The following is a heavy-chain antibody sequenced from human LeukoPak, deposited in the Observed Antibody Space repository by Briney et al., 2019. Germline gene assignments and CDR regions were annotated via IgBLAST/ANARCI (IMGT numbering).Heavy chain of an antibody. V-gene: IGHV4-59*11. CDR3: ARRRDGYNSPFDY. CDR1: GGSISSHY. CDR2: IYYSGST. Sequence: PSETQSLTCTVSGGSISSHYWSWIRQPPGKGLEWIGYIYYSGSTNYNPSLKSRVTISVDTSKNQFSLKLSSVTAADTAVYYCARRRDGYNSPFDYWGQGTLVTVSS. J-gene: IGHJ4*02. D-gene: IGHD5-24*01.